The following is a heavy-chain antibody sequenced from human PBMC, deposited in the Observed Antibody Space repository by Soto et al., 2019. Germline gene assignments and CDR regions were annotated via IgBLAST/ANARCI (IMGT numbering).Heavy chain of an antibody. V-gene: IGHV4-39*01. CDR2: VYYRGRS. J-gene: IGHJ4*02. Sequence: SETLSLTCTVSGGSVTNSSYCWGWIRQSPGKGLEWIGSVYYRGRSYSKSSVKSRVTISVDTSKNRFSLSLNSVTASDTAVYFCVSQRTTVPTQAYFDYWGPGALVTVSS. D-gene: IGHD4-17*01. CDR3: VSQRTTVPTQAYFDY. CDR1: GGSVTNSSYC.